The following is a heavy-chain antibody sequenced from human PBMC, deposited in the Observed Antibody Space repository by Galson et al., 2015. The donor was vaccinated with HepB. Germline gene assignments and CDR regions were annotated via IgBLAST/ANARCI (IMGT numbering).Heavy chain of an antibody. J-gene: IGHJ3*02. CDR1: GFTFSDYS. Sequence: LRLSCAASGFTFSDYSMNWVRQAPGKGLEWISHISGSSTTKYYADSVKGRFTVSRDGAKNSLSLQMDSLTDEDTAVYFCARDLKPDYGAEGDDPFDIWGQGTMVTVSS. CDR3: ARDLKPDYGAEGDDPFDI. CDR2: ISGSSTTK. D-gene: IGHD4-17*01. V-gene: IGHV3-48*02.